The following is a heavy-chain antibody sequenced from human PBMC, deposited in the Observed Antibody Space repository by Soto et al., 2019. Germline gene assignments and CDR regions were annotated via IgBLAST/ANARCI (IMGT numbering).Heavy chain of an antibody. CDR3: ARDDFNGMEAFDY. CDR2: IKQDGSEK. D-gene: IGHD2-8*01. J-gene: IGHJ4*02. V-gene: IGHV3-7*01. CDR1: GFTFSSYW. Sequence: GGSLRLSCAASGFTFSSYWMSWVRQAPGKGLEWVANIKQDGSEKYYVDSVKGRFTISRDNAKNSLYLQMNSLRAEDTAVYYCARDDFNGMEAFDYWGQGTLVTVS.